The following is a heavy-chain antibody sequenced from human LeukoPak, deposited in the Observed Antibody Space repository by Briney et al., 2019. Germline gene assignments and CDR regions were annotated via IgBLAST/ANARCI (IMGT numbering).Heavy chain of an antibody. V-gene: IGHV3-7*01. CDR1: GFTFSSYW. CDR3: ARDPGTIFGVVNEYYFDY. J-gene: IGHJ4*02. Sequence: GGSLRLSCAASGFTFSSYWMSWVRQAPGKGLEWVANIKQDGSEKYYVDSVKGRFTISRDNAKNSLYLQMNSLRAEDTAVYYCARDPGTIFGVVNEYYFDYWGQGTLVTVSS. CDR2: IKQDGSEK. D-gene: IGHD3-3*01.